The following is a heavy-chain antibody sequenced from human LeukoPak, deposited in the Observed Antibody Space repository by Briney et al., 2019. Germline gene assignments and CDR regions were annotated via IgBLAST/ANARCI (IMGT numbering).Heavy chain of an antibody. V-gene: IGHV3-23*01. CDR1: GFSFSSYA. CDR2: ISGSGDNT. CDR3: AKRSGYTTGWFSDF. J-gene: IGHJ4*02. Sequence: GGSLRLSCAASGFSFSSYAMSWVRQAPGKGLEWVSSISGSGDNTYYAESVKGRFTISRDNSKNTLFLQMNSLRAEDMAVFYCAKRSGYTTGWFSDFWGQGTLVTVSS. D-gene: IGHD6-19*01.